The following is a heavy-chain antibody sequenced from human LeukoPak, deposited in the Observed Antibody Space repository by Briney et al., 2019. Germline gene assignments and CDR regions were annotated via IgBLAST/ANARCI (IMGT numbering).Heavy chain of an antibody. D-gene: IGHD2-15*01. CDR3: ARGVVVAATQAFDI. J-gene: IGHJ3*02. CDR2: IIPILGIA. Sequence: VKVSCKASGYTFTGYYMHWVRQAPGQGLEWMGRIIPILGIANYAQKFQGRVTITADKSTSTAYMELSSLRSEDTAVYYCARGVVVAATQAFDIWGQGTMVTVSS. CDR1: GYTFTGYY. V-gene: IGHV1-69*10.